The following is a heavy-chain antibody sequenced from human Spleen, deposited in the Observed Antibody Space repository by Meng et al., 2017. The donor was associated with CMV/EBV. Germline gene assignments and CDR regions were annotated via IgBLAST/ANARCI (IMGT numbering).Heavy chain of an antibody. CDR1: GGCFSDYR. J-gene: IGHJ5*02. CDR2: ISHSGNT. Sequence: GGCFSDYRWNWVRQPPGKGLEWIGEISHSGNTNYNPSLKSRITISVDASKNEFSLKLNSVTTADTAVYYCARGVRGRWLRFDPWGQGTLVTVSS. CDR3: ARGVRGRWLRFDP. V-gene: IGHV4-34*01. D-gene: IGHD1-26*01.